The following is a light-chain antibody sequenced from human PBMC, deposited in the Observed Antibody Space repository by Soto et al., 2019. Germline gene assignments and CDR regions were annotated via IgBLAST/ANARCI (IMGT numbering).Light chain of an antibody. CDR3: CSYAGSNVV. J-gene: IGLJ2*01. V-gene: IGLV2-23*01. CDR1: SSDVGSYNL. CDR2: EGS. Sequence: QSVLTQPASESGSPGQSITISCTGTSSDVGSYNLVSWYQQHPGKAPKLMIYEGSKRPSGVSNRFSGSKSGNTASLTISGLQAEDEADYYCCSYAGSNVVFGGGTKLTVL.